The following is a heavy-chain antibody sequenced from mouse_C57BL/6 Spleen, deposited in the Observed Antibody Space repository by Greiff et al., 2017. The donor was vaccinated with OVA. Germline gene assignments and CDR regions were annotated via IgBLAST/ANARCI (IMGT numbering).Heavy chain of an antibody. Sequence: EVQLQQSGPGLVKPSQSLSLTCSVTGYSITSGYYWNWIRQFPGNQLEWMGYISYDGSNNYNPSLKNRISITRDTSKNQFFLKLNSVTTEDTATYYCARGDYDKFAYWGQGTLVTVSA. CDR3: ARGDYDKFAY. CDR1: GYSITSGYY. V-gene: IGHV3-6*01. D-gene: IGHD2-4*01. J-gene: IGHJ3*01. CDR2: ISYDGSN.